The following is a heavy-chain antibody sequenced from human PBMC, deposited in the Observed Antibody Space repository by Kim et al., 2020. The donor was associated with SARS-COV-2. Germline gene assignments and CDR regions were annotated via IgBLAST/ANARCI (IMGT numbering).Heavy chain of an antibody. CDR2: ISYDGSNK. J-gene: IGHJ6*01. D-gene: IGHD6-6*01. V-gene: IGHV3-30*04. CDR1: GFTFSSYA. CDR3: AREGESSGIAARGLGYY. Sequence: GGSLRLSCAASGFTFSSYAMHWVRQAPGKGLEWVAVISYDGSNKYYADSVKGRFTISRDNSKNTLYLQMNSLRAEDTAVYYCAREGESSGIAARGLGYY.